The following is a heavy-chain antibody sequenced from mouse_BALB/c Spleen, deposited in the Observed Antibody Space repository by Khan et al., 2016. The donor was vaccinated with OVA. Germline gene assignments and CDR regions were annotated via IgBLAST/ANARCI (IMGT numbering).Heavy chain of an antibody. Sequence: VQLKESGPGLVKPSQSLSLTCTVTGYSITSGYAWNWIRQFPGNKLEWMDYISYSGGTSYNPSLKSRISITRDTSKNQFFLQLNSVTTEDTATYYCARENYYGDYFDYWGQGTTLTVSS. V-gene: IGHV3-2*02. CDR3: ARENYYGDYFDY. D-gene: IGHD1-1*01. J-gene: IGHJ2*01. CDR2: ISYSGGT. CDR1: GYSITSGYA.